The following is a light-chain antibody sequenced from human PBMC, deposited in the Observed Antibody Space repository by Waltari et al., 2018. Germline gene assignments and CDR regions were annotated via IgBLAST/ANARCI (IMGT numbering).Light chain of an antibody. Sequence: IQLTQSPSSQSPSVGDRVTITCRASPGISNYLAWYQQKPGKAPKLLIYAASTLQSGVPSRFSGSGSGTDFTLTISSLQPEDFATYYCQQLNSYQWTFGQGTKVEIK. CDR3: QQLNSYQWT. V-gene: IGKV1-9*01. CDR1: PGISNY. J-gene: IGKJ1*01. CDR2: AAS.